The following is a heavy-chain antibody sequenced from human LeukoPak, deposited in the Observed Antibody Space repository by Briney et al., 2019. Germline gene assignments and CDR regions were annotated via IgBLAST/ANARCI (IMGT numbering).Heavy chain of an antibody. CDR1: GGSISSYY. CDR3: ARGGGSFDY. Sequence: SETLSLTCTVSGGSISSYYWSWIRQPPGKGLEWIGYIYYSGSTNYNPSLKSRVTISVDTSKNQFSLKLTSVTAVDTAVYYCARGGGSFDYWGQGTLVTVSS. J-gene: IGHJ4*02. D-gene: IGHD3-16*01. CDR2: IYYSGST. V-gene: IGHV4-59*01.